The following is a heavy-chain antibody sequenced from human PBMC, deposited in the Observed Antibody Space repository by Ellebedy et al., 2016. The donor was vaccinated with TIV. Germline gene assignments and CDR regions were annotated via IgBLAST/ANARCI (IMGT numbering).Heavy chain of an antibody. CDR1: GFTVSSNY. CDR3: ARGGFLVDYGMDV. Sequence: GESLKISCAASGFTVSSNYMSWVRQAPGKGLEWVSIIYSDGSTFYADSVKGRFTISRDNSKNTLYLQMNSLRAEDTAVYFCARGGFLVDYGMDVWGQGTTVTVSS. CDR2: IYSDGST. J-gene: IGHJ6*02. D-gene: IGHD3-3*01. V-gene: IGHV3-53*01.